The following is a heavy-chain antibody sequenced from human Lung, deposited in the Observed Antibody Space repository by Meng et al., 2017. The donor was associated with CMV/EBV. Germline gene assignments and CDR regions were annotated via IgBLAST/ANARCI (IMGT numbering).Heavy chain of an antibody. Sequence: GESLKISCSASGFTFSTYAMHWVRQAPGKGLEWVALISFDGSSKYFADSVKGRFTISRDSSKNTLYLQMNTLRTEDTAIYFCSREGVYFDYWGRGTLVTVSS. CDR2: ISFDGSSK. CDR1: GFTFSTYA. J-gene: IGHJ4*02. D-gene: IGHD3-16*01. V-gene: IGHV3-30-3*01. CDR3: SREGVYFDY.